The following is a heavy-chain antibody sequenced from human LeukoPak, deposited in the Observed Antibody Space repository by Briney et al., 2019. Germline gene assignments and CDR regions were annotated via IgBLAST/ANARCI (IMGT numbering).Heavy chain of an antibody. CDR3: ARAYYDFWSGYCGGCGANWFDL. J-gene: IGHJ5*02. Sequence: PSETLSLTCTVSGGSISSHYGSWVRQPPGKGLEWIGYIYYSGTPNYTPSLKSLVTISVDTSKNQFSLKLSSVTAADTAVYYCARAYYDFWSGYCGGCGANWFDLWGQGTLVTVSS. V-gene: IGHV4-59*11. CDR1: GGSISSHY. CDR2: IYYSGTP. D-gene: IGHD3-3*01.